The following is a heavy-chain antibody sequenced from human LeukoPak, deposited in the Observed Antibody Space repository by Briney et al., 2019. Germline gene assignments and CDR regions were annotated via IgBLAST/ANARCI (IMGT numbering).Heavy chain of an antibody. Sequence: SVKVSCKASGGTFSSYAISWVRQAPGQGLEWMGRIIPIFVTANYAQKFQGRVTITTDESTGTAYMELSSLRSEDTAVYYCAREYRYSGYVDYWGQGTLVTVSS. CDR1: GGTFSSYA. J-gene: IGHJ4*02. CDR3: AREYRYSGYVDY. V-gene: IGHV1-69*05. D-gene: IGHD5-12*01. CDR2: IIPIFVTA.